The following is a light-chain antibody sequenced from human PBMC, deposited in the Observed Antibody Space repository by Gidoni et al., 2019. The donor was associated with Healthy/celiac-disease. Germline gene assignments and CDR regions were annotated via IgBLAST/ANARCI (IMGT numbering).Light chain of an antibody. J-gene: IGKJ4*01. Sequence: DIVMTQSPVSLAVSLGERATINCQSSQSVLYSSNTQNYLAWYQRKPGQPPKLLIYWASTRESGVPDRFSGSGSGTDFTFTISSLQAEDVAVYYCQQYDSTPRLTFGGGTKVEIK. CDR2: WAS. CDR1: QSVLYSSNTQNY. V-gene: IGKV4-1*01. CDR3: QQYDSTPRLT.